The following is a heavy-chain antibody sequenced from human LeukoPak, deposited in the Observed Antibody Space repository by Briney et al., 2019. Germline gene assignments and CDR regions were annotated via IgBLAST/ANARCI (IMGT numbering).Heavy chain of an antibody. V-gene: IGHV3-30-3*01. CDR1: GFTFSSYA. CDR2: ISYDGSNK. D-gene: IGHD3-16*01. J-gene: IGHJ6*03. Sequence: GGSLRLSCTASGFTFSSYAIHWVRQAPGKGLEWVSVISYDGSNKYYADSVKGRFIISRDNSKNTLYLQMNSLRAEDTAVYYCARVGPRYYYYYMDVWGKGTTVTVSS. CDR3: ARVGPRYYYYYMDV.